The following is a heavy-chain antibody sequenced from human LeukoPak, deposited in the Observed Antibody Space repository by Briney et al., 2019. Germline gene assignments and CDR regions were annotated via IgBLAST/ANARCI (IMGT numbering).Heavy chain of an antibody. CDR1: GFTVSASF. Sequence: GGSLRLSCAASGFTVSASFMGWVRQAPGKGLEWVSVVHALLHGGGRTYYADSVEGRFTISRDNSKNTLFLQMDSLRAEETAVYFCAWGRGSSDGYVDQWGQGTLVTVSS. CDR3: AWGRGSSDGYVDQ. J-gene: IGHJ4*02. D-gene: IGHD3-22*01. CDR2: VHALLHGGGRT. V-gene: IGHV3-53*01.